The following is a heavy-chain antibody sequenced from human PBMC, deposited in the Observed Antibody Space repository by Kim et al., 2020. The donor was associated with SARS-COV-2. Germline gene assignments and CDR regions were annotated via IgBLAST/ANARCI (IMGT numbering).Heavy chain of an antibody. D-gene: IGHD2-2*01. V-gene: IGHV3-15*01. J-gene: IGHJ4*02. CDR1: GFTFSNAW. CDR3: TTDSSYCSSTSCYGLFDY. Sequence: GGSLRLSCAASGFTFSNAWMSWVRQAPGKGLEWVGRIKSKTDGGTTDYAAPVKGRFTISRDDSKNTLYLQMNSLKTEDTAVYYCTTDSSYCSSTSCYGLFDYWGQGTLVTVSS. CDR2: IKSKTDGGTT.